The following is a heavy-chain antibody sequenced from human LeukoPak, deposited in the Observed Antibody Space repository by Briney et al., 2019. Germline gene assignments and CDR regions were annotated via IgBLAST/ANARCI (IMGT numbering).Heavy chain of an antibody. Sequence: GGSLRLSCAASGFTFSRYAMHWVRQAPGKGLEYVSAISSNGGSTYYADSVKGRFTISRDNSKNTLYLQMSSLRAEDTAVYYCVKDGSGSYYTYYFDYWGQGTLVTVSS. V-gene: IGHV3-64D*06. J-gene: IGHJ4*02. D-gene: IGHD3-10*01. CDR2: ISSNGGST. CDR1: GFTFSRYA. CDR3: VKDGSGSYYTYYFDY.